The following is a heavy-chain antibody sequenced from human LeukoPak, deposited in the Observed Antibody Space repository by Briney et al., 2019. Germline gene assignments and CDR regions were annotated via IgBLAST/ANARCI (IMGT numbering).Heavy chain of an antibody. D-gene: IGHD3-16*01. Sequence: SETLSLTCAVYGGSFSGYYWSWIRQPPGKGLEWIGEINHSGSTNYNPSLKSRVTISVDTSKNQFSLKLSSVTAADTAVYHCARVGSYAFDYWGQGTLVTVSS. J-gene: IGHJ4*02. CDR2: INHSGST. V-gene: IGHV4-34*01. CDR3: ARVGSYAFDY. CDR1: GGSFSGYY.